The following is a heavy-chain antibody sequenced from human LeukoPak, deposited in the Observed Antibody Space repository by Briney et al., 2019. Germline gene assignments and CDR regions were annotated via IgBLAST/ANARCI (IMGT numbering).Heavy chain of an antibody. Sequence: SETLSLTCAVSGGSVSSTTYFWDWIRQPPGTGLEYIGTIYYSGTTYYNPSLKTRVTISVDTSKNQFSLNLSSVTAADMAVYYCAAFIGPSYGVDVWGQGTTVTVSS. J-gene: IGHJ6*02. V-gene: IGHV4-39*01. CDR2: IYYSGTT. CDR1: GGSVSSTTYF. CDR3: AAFIGPSYGVDV. D-gene: IGHD3/OR15-3a*01.